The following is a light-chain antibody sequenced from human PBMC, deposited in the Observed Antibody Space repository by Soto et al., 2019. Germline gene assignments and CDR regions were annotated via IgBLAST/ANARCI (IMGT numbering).Light chain of an antibody. V-gene: IGKV3-20*01. J-gene: IGKJ1*01. CDR3: QQYGSSPGT. CDR1: QSVSSSY. CDR2: AAS. Sequence: EIVLTQSPGTLSLSPGERATLSCRASQSVSSSYLAWYQQKPGQAPRLLIYAASGRATGIPDRFSGSGSGTDFTLTISRLEPEDFAVYYGQQYGSSPGTFGQGTKVEIK.